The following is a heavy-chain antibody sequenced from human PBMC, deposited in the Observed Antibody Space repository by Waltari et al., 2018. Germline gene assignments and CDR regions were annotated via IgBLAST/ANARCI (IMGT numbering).Heavy chain of an antibody. V-gene: IGHV3-74*01. CDR2: ISTDGSST. CDR1: GFTFNSYW. J-gene: IGHJ4*02. CDR3: ARGWQSIDY. Sequence: EVQLVASGGGLVQPGGPLRLPCAAAGFTFNSYWMHWVRQAPGKGLVWVSRISTDGSSTDYADSVKGRFTISRDNAKNTLYLQLNSLRAEDTAVYYCARGWQSIDYWGQGTLVTVSS.